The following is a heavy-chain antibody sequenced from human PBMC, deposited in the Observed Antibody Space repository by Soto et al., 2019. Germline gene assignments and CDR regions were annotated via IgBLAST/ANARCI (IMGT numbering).Heavy chain of an antibody. D-gene: IGHD3-10*01. Sequence: EVQLLQSGGDLVQPGGSLRLSCAPSGFTFSAYAMSWVRQARGKGLERVPAISGSGDRTYYADSVKGRFTISRDSSDNMLYLQRNSLRAEDTAIYSCATDRMYYCGSGSLWSLDYWGQGTLVIVSS. J-gene: IGHJ4*02. V-gene: IGHV3-23*01. CDR3: ATDRMYYCGSGSLWSLDY. CDR2: ISGSGDRT. CDR1: GFTFSAYA.